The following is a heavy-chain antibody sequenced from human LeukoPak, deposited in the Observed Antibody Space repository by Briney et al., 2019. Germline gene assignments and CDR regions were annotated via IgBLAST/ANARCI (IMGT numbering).Heavy chain of an antibody. J-gene: IGHJ6*03. D-gene: IGHD1-26*01. CDR2: IYTSGST. Sequence: SETLSLTCTVSGGSISSYYWSWIRQPPGKGLEWIGYIYTSGSTNYNPSLKSRVTISVDTSKNQFSLKLSSVTAADTAVYYCARAVRGSYWRWNGAGYYYMDVWGKGTTVTVSS. V-gene: IGHV4-4*09. CDR3: ARAVRGSYWRWNGAGYYYMDV. CDR1: GGSISSYY.